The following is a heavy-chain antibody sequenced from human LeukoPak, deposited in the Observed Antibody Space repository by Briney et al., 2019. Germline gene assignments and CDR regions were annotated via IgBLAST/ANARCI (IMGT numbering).Heavy chain of an antibody. J-gene: IGHJ4*02. V-gene: IGHV3-7*01. CDR2: IKQDGSEK. CDR3: ARELAAGTPNTLDY. CDR1: GFTFSSYW. D-gene: IGHD6-19*01. Sequence: GGSLRLSSAASGFTFSSYWMSWVRQAPGKGLEWVANIKQDGSEKYYVDSVKGRFTISRDNAKNSLYLQMNSLRAEDTAVYYCARELAAGTPNTLDYWGQGTLVTVSS.